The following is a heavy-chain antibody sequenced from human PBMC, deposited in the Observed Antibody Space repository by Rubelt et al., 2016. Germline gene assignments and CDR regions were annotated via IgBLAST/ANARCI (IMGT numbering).Heavy chain of an antibody. V-gene: IGHV1-18*01. J-gene: IGHJ2*01. CDR1: GYTFTSYG. D-gene: IGHD6-6*01. Sequence: QVQLVQSGAEVKKPGASVKVSCKASGYTFTSYGISWVRQAPGQGLEWMGWISAYNGNTNYAQKLHGRGTMTTDTSTSTVYMELRSLRSDDTAVYYCARDRIRIAARQGWYFDLWGQGTLVTVSS. CDR3: ARDRIRIAARQGWYFDL. CDR2: ISAYNGNT.